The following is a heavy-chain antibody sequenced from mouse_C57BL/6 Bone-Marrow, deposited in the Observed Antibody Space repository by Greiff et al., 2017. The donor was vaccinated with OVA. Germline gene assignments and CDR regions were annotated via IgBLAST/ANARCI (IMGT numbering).Heavy chain of an antibody. J-gene: IGHJ2*01. CDR2: IDPTNDYT. CDR1: GYTFTSYT. Sequence: QVQLQQSGAELARPGASVKMSCKASGYTFTSYTIHWVKQRPGQGLEWIGYIDPTNDYTKYNQKFKGKATLTADKSSSTAYMQLSSLTSEDSAVYYCTRRYYFDYWGQGTTLTVSA. V-gene: IGHV1-4*01. CDR3: TRRYYFDY.